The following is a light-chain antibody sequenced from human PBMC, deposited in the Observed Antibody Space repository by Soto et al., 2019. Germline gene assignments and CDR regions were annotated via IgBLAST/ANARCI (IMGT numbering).Light chain of an antibody. V-gene: IGKV3-20*01. CDR1: HTVNSNY. CDR2: GAS. CDR3: QKHGDSLT. Sequence: ETVLTQSPGTLFLSPGEXATLSCRASHTVNSNYLGWYQQKPGQAPRLLMDGASSRATGIPDRFSGSGSGTDFTLTISRLEPEDFAVYYCQKHGDSLTFGGGTKVDIK. J-gene: IGKJ4*01.